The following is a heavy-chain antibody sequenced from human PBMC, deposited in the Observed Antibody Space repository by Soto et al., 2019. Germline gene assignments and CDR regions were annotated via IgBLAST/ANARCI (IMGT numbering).Heavy chain of an antibody. CDR1: GFTFSDYS. CDR2: LSSSRSTI. D-gene: IGHD3-16*02. V-gene: IGHV3-48*02. J-gene: IGHJ4*02. CDR3: ARNYDYVWGTYRLYYFDY. Sequence: EVHLMESGGGLVQPGGSLRLSCAASGFTFSDYSMYWVRQAPGKGLEWVSYLSSSRSTIYYADSVKGRFTISRDDAKNSLYLQMNSLRDEDTAVYYCARNYDYVWGTYRLYYFDYWGQGTMVTVSS.